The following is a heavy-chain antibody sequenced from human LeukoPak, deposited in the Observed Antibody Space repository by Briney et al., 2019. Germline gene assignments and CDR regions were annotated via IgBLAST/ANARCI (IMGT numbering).Heavy chain of an antibody. CDR1: GFTFSSYG. CDR3: AKDSKVLPSTQWYFQH. D-gene: IGHD3-10*01. Sequence: GGSLRLSCAASGFTFSSYGMHWVRQAPGKGLEWVAVISYDGSNKYYADSVKGRFTISRDNSKNMLYLQMNSLRAEDTAVYYCAKDSKVLPSTQWYFQHWGQGTLVTVSS. V-gene: IGHV3-30*18. J-gene: IGHJ1*01. CDR2: ISYDGSNK.